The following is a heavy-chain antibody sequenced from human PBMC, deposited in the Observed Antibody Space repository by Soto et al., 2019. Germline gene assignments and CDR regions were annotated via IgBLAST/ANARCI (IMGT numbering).Heavy chain of an antibody. V-gene: IGHV1-69*02. CDR1: GGTFSSYT. J-gene: IGHJ6*02. D-gene: IGHD2-2*01. CDR3: ARDCSSTSCYGGDYYYGMDV. CDR2: IIPILGIA. Sequence: PSVKVSCKASGGTFSSYTISWVRQAPGQGLEWMGRIIPILGIANYAQKFQGRVTITADKSTSTAYMELSSLRSEDTAVYYCARDCSSTSCYGGDYYYGMDVWG.